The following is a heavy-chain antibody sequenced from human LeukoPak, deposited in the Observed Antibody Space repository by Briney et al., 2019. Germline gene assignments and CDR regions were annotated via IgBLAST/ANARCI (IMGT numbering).Heavy chain of an antibody. D-gene: IGHD3-9*01. Sequence: GASVKVSCKASGYTFTSYAISWVRQAPGQGLEWMGRIIPILGIANYAQKFQGRVTITADKSTSTAYMELSSLRSEDTAVYYCASGSYRDWFYYGMDVWGQGTTVTVSS. CDR1: GYTFTSYA. J-gene: IGHJ6*02. V-gene: IGHV1-69*04. CDR2: IIPILGIA. CDR3: ASGSYRDWFYYGMDV.